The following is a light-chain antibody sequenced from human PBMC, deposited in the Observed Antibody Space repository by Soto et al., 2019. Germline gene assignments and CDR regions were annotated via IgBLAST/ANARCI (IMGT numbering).Light chain of an antibody. CDR3: SSHTSSNTYV. Sequence: QSALTQPASVSGSPGQSITISCTGTSSDVGAFNSVCWYQQHPGNAPKLMIYEVTDRPSGVSNRFSGSKSGNTASLTISGLQAEDEADYYFSSHTSSNTYVFGTGTKLTVL. V-gene: IGLV2-14*01. CDR2: EVT. J-gene: IGLJ1*01. CDR1: SSDVGAFNS.